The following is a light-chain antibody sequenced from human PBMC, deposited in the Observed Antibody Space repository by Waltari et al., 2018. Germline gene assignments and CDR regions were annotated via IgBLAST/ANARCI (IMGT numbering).Light chain of an antibody. CDR3: QHYVSLPVT. CDR1: QCVSRA. J-gene: IGKJ1*01. CDR2: GAS. V-gene: IGKV3-20*01. Sequence: EIVLTQSAGTLSVSPGERATLSCRASQCVSRALAWYQQNPGQAPRLLIYGASNRATGIPDRFSGSGSGTDFSLIISRLEPEDFAVYYCQHYVSLPVTFGQGTKVEIK.